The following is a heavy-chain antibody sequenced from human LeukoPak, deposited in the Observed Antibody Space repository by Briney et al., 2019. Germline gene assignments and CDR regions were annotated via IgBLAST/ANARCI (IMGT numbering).Heavy chain of an antibody. CDR1: GFTFSSYG. J-gene: IGHJ4*02. D-gene: IGHD5-24*01. CDR3: ARGERWLLPPTDY. Sequence: GGSLRLSCAASGFTFSSYGMSWVRQAPGKGLEWVSAISGSGDRTYYADSVKGRFTISRDSARNSLYLQMNSLRADDTAVYYCARGERWLLPPTDYWGQGTLVTVSS. CDR2: ISGSGDRT. V-gene: IGHV3-23*01.